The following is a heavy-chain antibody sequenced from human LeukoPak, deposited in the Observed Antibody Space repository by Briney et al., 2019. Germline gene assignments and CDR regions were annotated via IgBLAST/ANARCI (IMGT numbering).Heavy chain of an antibody. Sequence: PGESPEISRQGSGYIFTSYWIGWVRQLPGKGLEWMGLIYRGDSDTRYSPSFQGQVPISPDKSISTAYLQWSSLKASDTAMYYCARQGGDSSSSNPIDYWGQGTLVTVSS. CDR2: IYRGDSDT. V-gene: IGHV5-51*01. CDR1: GYIFTSYW. CDR3: ARQGGDSSSSNPIDY. D-gene: IGHD6-6*01. J-gene: IGHJ4*02.